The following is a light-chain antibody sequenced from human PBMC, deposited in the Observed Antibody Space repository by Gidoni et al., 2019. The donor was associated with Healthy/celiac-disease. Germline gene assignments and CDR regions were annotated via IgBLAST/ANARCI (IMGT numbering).Light chain of an antibody. CDR1: QSLVHSDENTY. CDR3: TQATHSLT. CDR2: KIA. J-gene: IGKJ4*02. Sequence: ITQTPLASPVTLGQPASISCRASQSLVHSDENTYLSSLNQRPGQPPRRLIYKIANRFSVVPDRFIGSLAGTAFTLTISRVEAEDVGVSYCTQATHSLTFGGGTKVEIK. V-gene: IGKV2-24*01.